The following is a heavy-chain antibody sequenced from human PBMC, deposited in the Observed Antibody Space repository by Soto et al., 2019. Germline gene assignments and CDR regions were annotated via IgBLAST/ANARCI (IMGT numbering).Heavy chain of an antibody. CDR1: GYDFTTYG. Sequence: VHLVQSGAEVKKSGASAKVSCKGSGYDFTTYGITWVRQAPGQGLEWMAWISAHNGNTDYAQKLQGRVTVTRDTSTSTAYMELRSLRSDDTAVYYCARGRYGDYWGQGALVTVSS. CDR3: ARGRYGDY. V-gene: IGHV1-18*01. CDR2: ISAHNGNT. J-gene: IGHJ4*02. D-gene: IGHD1-1*01.